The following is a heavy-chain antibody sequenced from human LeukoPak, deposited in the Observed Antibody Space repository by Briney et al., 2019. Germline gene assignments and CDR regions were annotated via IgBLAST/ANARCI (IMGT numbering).Heavy chain of an antibody. CDR2: IIPIFGTA. CDR1: GGTFSSYA. Sequence: ASVKDSCKASGGTFSSYAISWVRQAPGQGLEWMGGIIPIFGTANYAQKFQGRVTITADKSTSTAYMELSSLRSEDTAVYYCAREGGSGSYYFNWFDPWGQGTLVTVSS. D-gene: IGHD3-10*01. V-gene: IGHV1-69*06. CDR3: AREGGSGSYYFNWFDP. J-gene: IGHJ5*02.